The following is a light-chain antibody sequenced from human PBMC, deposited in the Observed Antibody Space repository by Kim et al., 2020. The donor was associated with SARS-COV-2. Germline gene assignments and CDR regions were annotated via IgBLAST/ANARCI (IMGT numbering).Light chain of an antibody. CDR3: QTWDTGIHV. Sequence: QSVLTQSPSASASLGASVKLTCTLSSEHSRNAIAWHQQQPERGPRYLMKLNSDGSHTKGDGIPDRFSGSSSGAERYLTISSLQSEDEADYYCQTWDTGIHVFGGGTQLTVL. CDR2: LNSDGSH. V-gene: IGLV4-69*01. CDR1: SEHSRNA. J-gene: IGLJ3*02.